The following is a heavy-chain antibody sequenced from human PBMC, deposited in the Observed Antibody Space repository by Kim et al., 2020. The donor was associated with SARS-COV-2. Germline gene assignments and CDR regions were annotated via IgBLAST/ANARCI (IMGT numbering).Heavy chain of an antibody. J-gene: IGHJ4*02. CDR3: ANVLASGNYRFYY. V-gene: IGHV3-23*01. CDR1: GFTFNSYA. D-gene: IGHD3-10*01. Sequence: GGSLRLSCAASGFTFNSYAMSWVRQAPGKGLEWVSAITGTGGTTYYADSVRGRFTISRDNSKNTLYLQMNSMRAEDTAAYYCANVLASGNYRFYYWGPGT. CDR2: ITGTGGTT.